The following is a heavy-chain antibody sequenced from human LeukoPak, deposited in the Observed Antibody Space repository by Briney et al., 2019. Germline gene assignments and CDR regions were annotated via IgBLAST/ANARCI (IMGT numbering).Heavy chain of an antibody. CDR2: ISGSGGST. CDR3: AKSIGGVVVVAADY. CDR1: GFTFSSYA. V-gene: IGHV3-23*01. Sequence: GGSLRLSCAASGFTFSSYAMTWVRQAPGKGLEWVSVISGSGGSTYYTDSVKGRFTLSRDNSKNTLYLQMGSLRDEDTAVYYCAKSIGGVVVVAADYWGQGTQVTVSS. D-gene: IGHD2-15*01. J-gene: IGHJ4*02.